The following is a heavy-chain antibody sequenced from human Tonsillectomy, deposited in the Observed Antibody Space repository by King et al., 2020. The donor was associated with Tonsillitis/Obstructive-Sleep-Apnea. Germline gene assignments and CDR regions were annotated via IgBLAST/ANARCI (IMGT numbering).Heavy chain of an antibody. D-gene: IGHD4-23*01. Sequence: VPLQESGTGLVKPSGTLSLTCAVSGGSISSTNWWSWVRQPPEKGLEWIGEIYHSGSTNYNPSLKSRVSISVDKSKNQFSLKLSSVTAADTAVYYCARDTGGESVVTLDCWGQGTLVIVSS. J-gene: IGHJ4*02. CDR3: ARDTGGESVVTLDC. V-gene: IGHV4-4*02. CDR1: GGSISSTNW. CDR2: IYHSGST.